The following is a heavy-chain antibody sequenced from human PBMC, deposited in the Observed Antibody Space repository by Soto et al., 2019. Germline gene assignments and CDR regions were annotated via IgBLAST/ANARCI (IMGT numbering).Heavy chain of an antibody. Sequence: GGSLRLSCAAAGFTFSSYEMNWVRQAPGKGLEWVSYISGTGTTIYYADSVKGRFTISRDNAKNSLYLQMNSLRAEDTGVYYCARSRSALGYCSGGSCHSWRYCRQGTLVTVSS. CDR3: ARSRSALGYCSGGSCHSWRY. D-gene: IGHD2-15*01. V-gene: IGHV3-48*03. J-gene: IGHJ4*02. CDR2: ISGTGTTI. CDR1: GFTFSSYE.